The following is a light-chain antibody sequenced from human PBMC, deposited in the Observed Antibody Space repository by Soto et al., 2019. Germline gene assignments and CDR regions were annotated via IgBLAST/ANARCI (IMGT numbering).Light chain of an antibody. CDR2: EVT. J-gene: IGLJ2*01. V-gene: IGLV2-14*01. CDR1: RDDIGAYDY. CDR3: NSYTNSSAVV. Sequence: QSALTQPASVSGSPRQSITISCAGTRDDIGAYDYVSWYQQHPGNAPKLLVYEVTNRPSGVSDRFSGSKSGNTASLTISGLQAEDEADYYCNSYTNSSAVVFGGGTK.